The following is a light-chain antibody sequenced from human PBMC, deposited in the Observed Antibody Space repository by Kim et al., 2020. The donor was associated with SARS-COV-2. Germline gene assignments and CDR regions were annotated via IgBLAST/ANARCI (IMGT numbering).Light chain of an antibody. CDR3: QQSNDWPPLT. Sequence: PGKRATLSCRASQTINNRLVWYQHKPGQAPRLLIYDATTRATGVPARFIGSGSETDFTLTISSLQSEDFAVYYCQQSNDWPPLTFGQGTKVDIK. CDR1: QTINNR. V-gene: IGKV3-15*01. J-gene: IGKJ1*01. CDR2: DAT.